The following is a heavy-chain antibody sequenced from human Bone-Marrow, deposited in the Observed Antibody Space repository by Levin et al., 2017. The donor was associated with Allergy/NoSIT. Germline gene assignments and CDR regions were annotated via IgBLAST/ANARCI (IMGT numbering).Heavy chain of an antibody. CDR3: ARGLVVIPTASNWFDP. Sequence: HSQTLSLTCTVSGGSTSNYYWNWIRQPPGKALEWIGYIYHTGSASYNPSLKSRLNISLDTSKQQFSLRLTSVTAADTAMYFCARGLVVIPTASNWFDPWGPGTLVTVSS. CDR1: GGSTSNYY. D-gene: IGHD2-2*01. V-gene: IGHV4-59*01. CDR2: IYHTGSA. J-gene: IGHJ5*02.